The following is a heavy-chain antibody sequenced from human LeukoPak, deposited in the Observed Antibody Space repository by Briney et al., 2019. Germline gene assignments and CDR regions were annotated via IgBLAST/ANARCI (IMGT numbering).Heavy chain of an antibody. Sequence: PGGSLRLSCAASGFTFSSYSMNWVRQAPGKGLEWVSSISSSSSYIYYADSVKGRFTISRDNAKHSLYLQMNSLRAEDTAVYYCARDPAAAETNYYMDVWGKGTTVTVSS. J-gene: IGHJ6*03. CDR1: GFTFSSYS. CDR3: ARDPAAAETNYYMDV. D-gene: IGHD6-13*01. CDR2: ISSSSSYI. V-gene: IGHV3-21*01.